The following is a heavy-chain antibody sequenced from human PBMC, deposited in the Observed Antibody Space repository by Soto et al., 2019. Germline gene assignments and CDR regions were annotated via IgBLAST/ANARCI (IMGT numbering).Heavy chain of an antibody. CDR2: IYLSGST. CDR3: ARDPPLPAAMVD. V-gene: IGHV4-4*02. CDR1: GGSIRSSNW. Sequence: SDTLSLTCAVSGGSIRSSNWWSRFRQPPGKGLEWIGEIYLSGSTNYNPSLKSRVTISVDKSKNQFSLQLSSVTAADTALYYCARDPPLPAAMVDWGQGTLVTVS. J-gene: IGHJ4*02. D-gene: IGHD2-2*01.